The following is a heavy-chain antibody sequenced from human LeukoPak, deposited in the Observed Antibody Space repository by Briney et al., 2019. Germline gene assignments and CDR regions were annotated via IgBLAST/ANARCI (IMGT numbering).Heavy chain of an antibody. D-gene: IGHD5-12*01. V-gene: IGHV3-21*01. Sequence: PGGSLRLSCAASGFTFSSYSMNWVRQAPGKGLEWVSTISSSGTYIYYADSVKGRFTVSRDNAKNSLYLQMNSLRADDTAVYYCACGYSAYPAGHWGQGTQVTVSS. CDR1: GFTFSSYS. J-gene: IGHJ4*02. CDR3: ACGYSAYPAGH. CDR2: ISSSGTYI.